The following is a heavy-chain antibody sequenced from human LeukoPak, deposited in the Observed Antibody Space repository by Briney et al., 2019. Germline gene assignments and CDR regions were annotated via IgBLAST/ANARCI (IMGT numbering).Heavy chain of an antibody. CDR1: GYTLTELS. J-gene: IGHJ3*02. V-gene: IGHV1-24*01. Sequence: VASVKVSCEVSGYTLTELSMHWVRQAPGKGLEWMGGFDPEDGETIYAQKFQGRVTMTEDTSTDTAYMELSSLRSEDTAVYYCATKGSDAFDIWGQGTMVTVSS. CDR3: ATKGSDAFDI. CDR2: FDPEDGET.